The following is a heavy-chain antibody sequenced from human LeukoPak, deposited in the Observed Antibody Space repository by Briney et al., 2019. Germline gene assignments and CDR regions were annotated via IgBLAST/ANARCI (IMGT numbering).Heavy chain of an antibody. CDR2: INPNSGGT. J-gene: IGHJ4*02. D-gene: IGHD3-3*01. CDR3: ASLTYYDFWSGPTEIVFDY. CDR1: GYTFTGYY. V-gene: IGHV1-2*02. Sequence: ASVKVSCKASGYTFTGYYMHWVRQAPGQGLEWMGWINPNSGGTNYAQKFQGRVTMTRDTSISTAYMELSRLGSDDTAVYYCASLTYYDFWSGPTEIVFDYWGQGTLVTVSS.